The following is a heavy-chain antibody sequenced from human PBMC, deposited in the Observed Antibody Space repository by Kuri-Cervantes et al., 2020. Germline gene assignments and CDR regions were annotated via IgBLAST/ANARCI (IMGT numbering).Heavy chain of an antibody. D-gene: IGHD2-2*01. CDR3: AKDIVPAALYGMDV. V-gene: IGHV3-30-3*01. CDR1: GFTFSSYA. CDR2: ISYDGSNK. Sequence: LSLTCAASGFTFSSYAMHWVRQAPGKGLEWVAVISYDGSNKYYADSVKGRFTISRDNSKNTLYLQMNSLRAEDTAVYYCAKDIVPAALYGMDVWGQGTTVTVSS. J-gene: IGHJ6*02.